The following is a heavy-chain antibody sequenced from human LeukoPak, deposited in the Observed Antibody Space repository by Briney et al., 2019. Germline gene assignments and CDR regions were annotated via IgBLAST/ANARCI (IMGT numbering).Heavy chain of an antibody. V-gene: IGHV1-69*05. CDR2: IIPIFGTA. J-gene: IGHJ5*02. D-gene: IGHD6-6*01. Sequence: ASVKVSCKASGGTFSSYAISWVRQAPGQGLEWMGGIIPIFGTANYAQKFQGRVTITTDESTSTAYMELSSLRSEDTAVYYCARGRILAARLSNWFDPWGQGTLVTVSS. CDR3: ARGRILAARLSNWFDP. CDR1: GGTFSSYA.